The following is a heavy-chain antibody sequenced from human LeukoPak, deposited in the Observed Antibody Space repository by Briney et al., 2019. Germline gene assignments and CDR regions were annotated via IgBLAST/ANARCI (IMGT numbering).Heavy chain of an antibody. J-gene: IGHJ6*03. D-gene: IGHD6-13*01. CDR3: ARRGRAAAGPYYYYMDV. V-gene: IGHV1-8*01. Sequence: GASVKVSCKASGYTFTSYDINWVRQATGQGLEWMGWMNPNSGNTGYAQKFQGRVTMTRDTSISTAYMELSRLRSDDTAVYYCARRGRAAAGPYYYYMDVWGKGTTVTVSS. CDR2: MNPNSGNT. CDR1: GYTFTSYD.